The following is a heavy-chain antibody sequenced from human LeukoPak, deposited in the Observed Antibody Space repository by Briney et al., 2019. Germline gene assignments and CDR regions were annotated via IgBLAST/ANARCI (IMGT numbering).Heavy chain of an antibody. CDR1: GFTFSTYW. CDR2: MKQDGSEK. CDR3: ARGQIYYDGSGFDY. J-gene: IGHJ4*02. V-gene: IGHV3-7*01. Sequence: PGGSLRLSCAASGFTFSTYWMTWVRQAPGKGLEWVANMKQDGSEKYYVDSVKGRFTISRDNAKNSLYLQMNSLRADDTAVYYCARGQIYYDGSGFDYWGQGTLVTVSS. D-gene: IGHD3-22*01.